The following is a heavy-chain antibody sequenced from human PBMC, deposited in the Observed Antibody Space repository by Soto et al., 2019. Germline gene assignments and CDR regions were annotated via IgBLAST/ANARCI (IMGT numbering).Heavy chain of an antibody. CDR1: GFTFSNAL. V-gene: IGHV3-15*01. Sequence: GGSLILSCAASGFTFSNALMSWVRQAPGKGLEWVGRIKSKTDSGTTDYAAPVKGRFTISRDDSKNTLYLQMNSLKTEDTAVYYCTTSKLNIVVVVAADPYYFDYWGQGTLVTLSS. CDR2: IKSKTDSGTT. D-gene: IGHD2-15*01. CDR3: TTSKLNIVVVVAADPYYFDY. J-gene: IGHJ4*02.